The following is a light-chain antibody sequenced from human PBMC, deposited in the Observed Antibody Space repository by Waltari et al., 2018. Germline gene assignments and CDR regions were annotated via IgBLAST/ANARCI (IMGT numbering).Light chain of an antibody. J-gene: IGLJ3*02. CDR1: NSDVGIYNS. V-gene: IGLV2-14*03. CDR2: DVS. CDR3: CSYTARDTLV. Sequence: QSALTQPASVSGSPGPSITLSCRGANSDVGIYNSVSWYQQHPGLAPKLLISDVSDRPSGVSDRFAGSKSGNTAFLIISGLQAEDEGDYYCCSYTARDTLVFGGGTKVTVL.